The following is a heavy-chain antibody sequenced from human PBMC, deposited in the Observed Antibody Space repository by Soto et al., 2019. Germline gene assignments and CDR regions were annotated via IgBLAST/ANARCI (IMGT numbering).Heavy chain of an antibody. Sequence: XSVKVSCKAIGYPSISYGINWVRQAPGQGLEWMGWISVFNGDTKYAQKFQGRVAITKDPGTSTAHMELRSLRSDDAAVYFCATKDDNKDAEPYYYGWDVWGQRTTVTVSS. CDR3: ATKDDNKDAEPYYYGWDV. D-gene: IGHD3-22*01. V-gene: IGHV1-18*01. CDR1: GYPSISYG. J-gene: IGHJ6*02. CDR2: ISVFNGDT.